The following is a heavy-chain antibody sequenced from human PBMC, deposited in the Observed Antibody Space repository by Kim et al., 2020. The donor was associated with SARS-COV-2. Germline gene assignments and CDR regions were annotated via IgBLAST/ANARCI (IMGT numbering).Heavy chain of an antibody. CDR2: ET. CDR3: ATESGEAFDY. D-gene: IGHD3-10*01. Sequence: ETIYAQKFQGRVTMTEDTSTDTAYMELSSLRSEDTAVYYCATESGEAFDYWGQGTLVTVSS. J-gene: IGHJ4*02. V-gene: IGHV1-24*01.